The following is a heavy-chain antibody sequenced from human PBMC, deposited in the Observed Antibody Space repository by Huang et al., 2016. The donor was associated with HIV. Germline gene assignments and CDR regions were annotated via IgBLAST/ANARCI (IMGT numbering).Heavy chain of an antibody. CDR1: GYRFRRNW. CDR2: NSPGASNT. V-gene: IGHV5-51*01. Sequence: EVQLVQSGAEVKKPGESLKISCKGSGYRFRRNWFGWVRQMPGKGMEWMGINSPGASNTRYSPSFQGQFTISADKSINTAYLQWSSLKASDTAMYYCARLIGSPSFYYGLDVWGQGTTVTVSS. CDR3: ARLIGSPSFYYGLDV. J-gene: IGHJ6*02. D-gene: IGHD3-10*01.